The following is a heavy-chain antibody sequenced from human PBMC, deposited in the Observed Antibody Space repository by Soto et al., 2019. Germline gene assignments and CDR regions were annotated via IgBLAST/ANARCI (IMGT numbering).Heavy chain of an antibody. CDR2: IKKKTDGGTT. Sequence: EVQLVESGGGLVKPGGSLRLSCAASGFTFSNAWMSWVRQAPGKGLEWVGRIKKKTDGGTTDYAAPVKGRFTISRDDSKNTLYLQMNSLKTEETAVYYCTTGVTSRGRDVWGQETTATVSS. D-gene: IGHD2-21*02. CDR1: GFTFSNAW. CDR3: TTGVTSRGRDV. V-gene: IGHV3-15*01. J-gene: IGHJ6*02.